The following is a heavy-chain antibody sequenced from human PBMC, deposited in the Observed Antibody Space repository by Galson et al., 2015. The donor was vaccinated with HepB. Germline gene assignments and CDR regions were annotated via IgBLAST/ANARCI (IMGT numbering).Heavy chain of an antibody. CDR3: ARDWGIAVSGTWWFDP. J-gene: IGHJ5*02. V-gene: IGHV3-21*06. D-gene: IGHD6-19*01. CDR2: ISYNSDNI. CDR1: KFTFRNYN. Sequence: LRLSCAASKFTFRNYNMNWVRQTPGKGMEWVASISYNSDNINYADSVKGRFTISRDNAKNSLYLQMNSLRAEDTAVYYCARDWGIAVSGTWWFDPWGQGTLVTVSS.